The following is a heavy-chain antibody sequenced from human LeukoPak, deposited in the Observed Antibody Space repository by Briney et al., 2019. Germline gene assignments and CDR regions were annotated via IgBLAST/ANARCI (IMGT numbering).Heavy chain of an antibody. CDR2: INWSGGST. V-gene: IGHV3-20*04. D-gene: IGHD2-2*01. CDR1: GFSFYEHG. CDR3: ARAPITSPFYFDY. Sequence: TGGSLRLSRTASGFSFYEHGMSWVRHVPGKGLEWVSGINWSGGSTGYADPLRGRFTISRDNAKNSLYLQMDSLRAEDTALYYCARAPITSPFYFDYWGQGTLVTVSS. J-gene: IGHJ4*02.